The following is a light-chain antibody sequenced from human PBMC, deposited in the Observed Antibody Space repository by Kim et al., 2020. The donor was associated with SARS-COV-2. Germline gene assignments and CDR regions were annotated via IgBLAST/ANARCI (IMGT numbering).Light chain of an antibody. CDR2: VGS. CDR1: QSLLHSNGNNY. V-gene: IGKV2-28*01. Sequence: PASISCRSSQSLLHSNGNNYLGWYLQKPGQSPQLLIYVGSNRASGVPVRFSGSGSGTDFTLKISRVEAEDVRIYYCMQALQSPWTFGQGTKVDIK. J-gene: IGKJ1*01. CDR3: MQALQSPWT.